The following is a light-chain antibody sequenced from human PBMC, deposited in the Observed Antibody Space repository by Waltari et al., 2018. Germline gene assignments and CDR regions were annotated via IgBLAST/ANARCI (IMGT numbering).Light chain of an antibody. CDR2: WAS. Sequence: DIVMTQSPDSLAVSLGERATINCKSSQSVLFTPTNKNYLAWYQQKPRQPPKLLIYWASTRESGVPARFSGSVSGTDFTLTISSLQAEDVAVYYCQQYQSFPWTFGQGTKVEIK. CDR3: QQYQSFPWT. CDR1: QSVLFTPTNKNY. V-gene: IGKV4-1*01. J-gene: IGKJ1*01.